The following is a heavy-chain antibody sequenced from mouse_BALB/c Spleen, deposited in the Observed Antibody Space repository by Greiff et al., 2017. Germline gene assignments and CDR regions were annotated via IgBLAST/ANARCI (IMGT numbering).Heavy chain of an antibody. CDR1: GFNIKDYY. CDR2: IDPENGNT. J-gene: IGHJ2*01. D-gene: IGHD2-1*01. CDR3: AIYGNYVSLDY. V-gene: IGHV14-1*02. Sequence: VQLQQSGAELVRPGALVKLSCKASGFNIKDYYMHWVKQRPEQGLEWIGWIDPENGNTIYDPKFQGKASITADTSSNTAYLQLSSLTSEDTAVYYCAIYGNYVSLDYWGQGTTLTVSS.